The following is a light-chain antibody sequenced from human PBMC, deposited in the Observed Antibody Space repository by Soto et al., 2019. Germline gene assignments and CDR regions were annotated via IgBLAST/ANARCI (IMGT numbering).Light chain of an antibody. CDR3: QQSYSTPLT. CDR1: QSISSY. V-gene: IGKV1-39*01. CDR2: AAS. J-gene: IGKJ4*01. Sequence: DIQMTQSPSSLSASVGDRVTITCRASQSISSYLNWYQQKPGKAPKLLIYAASSLQSGVPSRFSGRGSGKDFTLTISSLQPEDFATYSCQQSYSTPLTFGGGTKVEIK.